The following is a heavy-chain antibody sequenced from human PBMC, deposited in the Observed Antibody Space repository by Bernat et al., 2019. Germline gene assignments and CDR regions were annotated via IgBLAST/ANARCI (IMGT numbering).Heavy chain of an antibody. J-gene: IGHJ5*02. Sequence: QVQLVESGGGVVQPGRSLRLSCAASGFTFSSYGMHWVRQAPGKGLEWVAVISYDGSNKYYADSVKGRFTISRDNSKTTLYLKMNSLRAEDTAVYYCAKDRGTTVVTPWFDPWGQGTLVTVSS. CDR1: GFTFSSYG. V-gene: IGHV3-30*18. CDR2: ISYDGSNK. D-gene: IGHD4-23*01. CDR3: AKDRGTTVVTPWFDP.